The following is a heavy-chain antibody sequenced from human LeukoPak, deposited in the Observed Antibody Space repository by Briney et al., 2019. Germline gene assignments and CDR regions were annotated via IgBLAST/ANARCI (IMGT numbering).Heavy chain of an antibody. CDR3: ARGRVAYSAYYFDY. CDR2: IYYTGNT. J-gene: IGHJ4*02. V-gene: IGHV4-59*01. D-gene: IGHD2-15*01. Sequence: SETLSLTCTVSGDSITNYFWSWIRQPPGKGLAWIGYIYYTGNTNYKPSLKSRVTISVDTSTNQFSLRLRSVTAADTAVYYCARGRVAYSAYYFDYWGRGTLVTVSS. CDR1: GDSITNYF.